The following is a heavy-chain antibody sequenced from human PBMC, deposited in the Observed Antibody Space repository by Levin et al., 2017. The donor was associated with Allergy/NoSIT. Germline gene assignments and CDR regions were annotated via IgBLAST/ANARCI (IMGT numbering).Heavy chain of an antibody. Sequence: SETLSLTCTVSGGSITSCGYYWAWIRQPPGKGLEWIGSIDCGGNTYHNPSLKSRVTISPDTSKNQFSLRLNSVTAADTAVYYCARDRGEHRTDYWGQGTLVTVSS. V-gene: IGHV4-39*07. CDR2: IDCGGNT. CDR1: GGSITSCGYY. CDR3: ARDRGEHRTDY. J-gene: IGHJ4*02. D-gene: IGHD3-16*01.